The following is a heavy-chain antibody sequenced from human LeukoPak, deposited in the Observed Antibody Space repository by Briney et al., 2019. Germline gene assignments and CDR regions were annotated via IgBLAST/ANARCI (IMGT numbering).Heavy chain of an antibody. CDR3: ARGRGSGRYPFAY. CDR1: GGSFSGYY. Sequence: SETLSLTCAVYGGSFSGYYWSWIRQPPGKGLEWIGEINHSGSTNYNPSLKSRVTISVDTSKNQFSLKLSSVTAADTAVYYCARGRGSGRYPFAYWGQGTLVTVSS. V-gene: IGHV4-34*01. D-gene: IGHD6-19*01. J-gene: IGHJ4*02. CDR2: INHSGST.